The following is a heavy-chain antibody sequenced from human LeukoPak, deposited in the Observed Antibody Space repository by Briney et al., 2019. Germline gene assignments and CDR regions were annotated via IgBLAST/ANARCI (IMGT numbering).Heavy chain of an antibody. CDR2: ISGSGGST. CDR3: AKDEDLTGLFDY. CDR1: GFTFISYA. J-gene: IGHJ4*02. D-gene: IGHD3-9*01. V-gene: IGHV3-23*01. Sequence: GGSLRLSCAASGFTFISYAMSWVRQAPGKGLEWVSAISGSGGSTYYADSVKGRFTISRDNSKNTLYLQMNSLRAEDTAVYYCAKDEDLTGLFDYWGQGTLVTVSS.